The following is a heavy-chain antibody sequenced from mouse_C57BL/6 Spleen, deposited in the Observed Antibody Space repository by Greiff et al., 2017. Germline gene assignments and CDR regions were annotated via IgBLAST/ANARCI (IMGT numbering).Heavy chain of an antibody. CDR3: TRGGRIYYDYEVWFAY. V-gene: IGHV14-4*01. J-gene: IGHJ3*01. Sequence: VQLQQSGAELVRPGASVKLSCTASGFNIKDDYMHWVKQRPEQGLEWIGWIDPENGDTEYASKFQGKATITADTSSNTAYLQLSSLTSEDTAVYYCTRGGRIYYDYEVWFAYWGQGTLVTVSA. CDR2: IDPENGDT. D-gene: IGHD2-4*01. CDR1: GFNIKDDY.